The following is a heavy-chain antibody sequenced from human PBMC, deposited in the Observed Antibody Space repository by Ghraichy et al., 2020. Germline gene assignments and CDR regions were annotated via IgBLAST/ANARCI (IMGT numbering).Heavy chain of an antibody. CDR1: GDTFSSNV. CDR3: ARSIAAAAKTWFDP. D-gene: IGHD6-13*01. V-gene: IGHV1-69*11. CDR2: LIPVLGTT. J-gene: IGHJ5*02. Sequence: KVSCKASGDTFSSNVIHWVRRAPGQGLEWMGSLIPVLGTTNYAQKFQGRVTITADESTNTAYMGLTSLRSEDTAVYYCARSIAAAAKTWFDPWGQGTLVTVSA.